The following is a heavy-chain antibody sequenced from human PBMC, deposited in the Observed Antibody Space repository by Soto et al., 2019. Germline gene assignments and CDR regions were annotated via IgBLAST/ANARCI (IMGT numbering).Heavy chain of an antibody. Sequence: QITLKESGPTLVKPTQTLTLTCTFSGFSLSTSGVGVGWIRQPPGKALEWLALIYWDDDKRYSPSLKSRLTTTKDTSKNQVVLTMTNMDPVDTATYYCAHRSTVTTSFDYWGQGTLVTVSS. CDR3: AHRSTVTTSFDY. CDR1: GFSLSTSGVG. J-gene: IGHJ4*02. D-gene: IGHD4-4*01. CDR2: IYWDDDK. V-gene: IGHV2-5*02.